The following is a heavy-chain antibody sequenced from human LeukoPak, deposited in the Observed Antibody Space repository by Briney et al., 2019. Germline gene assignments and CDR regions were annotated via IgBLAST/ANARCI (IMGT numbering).Heavy chain of an antibody. CDR2: ISSSSSYI. D-gene: IGHD6-19*01. V-gene: IGHV3-21*01. Sequence: GGSLRLSCAASGFTFSSYSMNWVRQAPGKGLECVSSISSSSSYIYYADSVERRFTISRDNANNPLYLQMNDLRAEDTAVYYCARDQISQWLTPLGYWGQGTLVTVSS. CDR3: ARDQISQWLTPLGY. J-gene: IGHJ4*02. CDR1: GFTFSSYS.